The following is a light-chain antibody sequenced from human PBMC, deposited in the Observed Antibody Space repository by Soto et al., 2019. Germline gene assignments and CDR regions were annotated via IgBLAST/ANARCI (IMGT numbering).Light chain of an antibody. V-gene: IGKV3-11*01. CDR1: QSVSNY. CDR2: NAS. Sequence: EIVLTQSPGTLSLSPGERATLSCRASQSVSNYLAWYQQKPGQAPKLLIYNASNRATGIPARFSGSGSGTDFTLTISSLEPEDFAVYYCQQRANWPTFGQGTKLEIK. J-gene: IGKJ2*01. CDR3: QQRANWPT.